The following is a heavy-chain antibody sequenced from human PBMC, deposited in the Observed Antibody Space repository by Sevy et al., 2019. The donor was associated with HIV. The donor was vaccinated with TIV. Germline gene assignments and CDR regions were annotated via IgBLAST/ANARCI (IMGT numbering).Heavy chain of an antibody. CDR2: IYYSGST. J-gene: IGHJ5*02. V-gene: IGHV4-59*08. Sequence: SETLSLTCTVSGGSISSYYWSWIRQPPGKGLEWIGYIYYSGSTNYNPSLKSRVTISVDTSKNQFSLKLSSVTAADTAVYYCAIHRPPSNWFDPWGQGTLVTVSS. CDR3: AIHRPPSNWFDP. CDR1: GGSISSYY.